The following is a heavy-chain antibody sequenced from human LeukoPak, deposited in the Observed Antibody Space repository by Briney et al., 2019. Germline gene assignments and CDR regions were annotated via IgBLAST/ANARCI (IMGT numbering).Heavy chain of an antibody. V-gene: IGHV1-69*13. Sequence: SVKVSCKASGGTFSSYAISWVRQAPGQGLEWMGGIIPIFGTTNYAQKFQGRVTITADESTSTAYMELSSLRSEDTAVYYCARVDSSSWPLFDPWGQGTLVTVSS. CDR2: IIPIFGTT. J-gene: IGHJ5*02. CDR3: ARVDSSSWPLFDP. D-gene: IGHD6-13*01. CDR1: GGTFSSYA.